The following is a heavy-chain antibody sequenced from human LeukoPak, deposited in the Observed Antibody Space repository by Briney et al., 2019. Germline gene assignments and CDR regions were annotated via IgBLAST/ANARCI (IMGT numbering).Heavy chain of an antibody. CDR3: ARRLWELPRNDNWFDP. CDR1: GGSISSSSYY. D-gene: IGHD1-26*01. V-gene: IGHV4-39*07. Sequence: SETLSLTCTVSGGSISSSSYYWGWIRQPPGKGLEWIGSIYYSGSTYYNPSLKSRVTISVDTSKNQFSLKLSSATAADTAVYYCARRLWELPRNDNWFDPWGQGTLVTVSS. CDR2: IYYSGST. J-gene: IGHJ5*02.